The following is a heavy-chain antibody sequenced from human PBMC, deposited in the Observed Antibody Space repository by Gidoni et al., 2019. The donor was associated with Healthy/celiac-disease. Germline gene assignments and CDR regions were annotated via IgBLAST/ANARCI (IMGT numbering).Heavy chain of an antibody. D-gene: IGHD3-3*01. Sequence: QVQLQQSGPGLVKPAQTRALTCAISGDRVSSNSAAWHWIRQSPSRGLEWLGRTYDRSKWYNDYAVSVKSPITITPDTSKNQFSLQLNSVTPEDTAVYYCARASYDFWSKRRAGMDVWGQGTTVTVSS. V-gene: IGHV6-1*01. CDR1: GDRVSSNSAA. CDR3: ARASYDFWSKRRAGMDV. J-gene: IGHJ6*02. CDR2: TYDRSKWYN.